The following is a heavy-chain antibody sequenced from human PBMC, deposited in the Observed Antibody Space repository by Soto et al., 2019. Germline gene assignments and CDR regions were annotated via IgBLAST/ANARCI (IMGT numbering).Heavy chain of an antibody. CDR1: GFTFSNAW. V-gene: IGHV3-15*01. J-gene: IGHJ3*02. CDR2: IKSKTDGGTT. Sequence: PGGSLRLSCAASGFTFSNAWMSWVRQAPGKGLEWVGRIKSKTDGGTTDYAAPVKGRFTISRDDSKNTLYLQMNSLKTEDTAVYYCTTDGELLTPAFDIWGQGTMVTVSS. D-gene: IGHD2-21*02. CDR3: TTDGELLTPAFDI.